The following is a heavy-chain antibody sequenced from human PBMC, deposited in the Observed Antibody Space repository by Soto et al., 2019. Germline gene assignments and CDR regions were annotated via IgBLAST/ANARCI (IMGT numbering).Heavy chain of an antibody. V-gene: IGHV3-48*01. CDR1: GFTFSSHS. Sequence: GGSLRLSCEASGFTFSSHSMNWVRQAPGKGLEWVSYISSTSITTDHSDSVKGRFTISRDNAKNSLYLQMNSLRVEDTAVYYCARVPSGLEHASSTYDYWGHGSLVTVSS. CDR3: ARVPSGLEHASSTYDY. J-gene: IGHJ4*01. D-gene: IGHD6-6*01. CDR2: ISSTSITT.